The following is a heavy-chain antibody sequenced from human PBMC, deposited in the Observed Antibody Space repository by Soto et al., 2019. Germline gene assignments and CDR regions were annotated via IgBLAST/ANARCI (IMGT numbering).Heavy chain of an antibody. V-gene: IGHV1-46*01. CDR2: MNPSGATT. CDR3: ARMAANSYYYYGLDV. Sequence: QVQLVQSGAEVKKPGASVKLSCKASGYIFSTYDIHWGRQAPGQGLEWMGIMNPSGATTTYAQKFQGRLTMTRDTSTSTVYMDLSSLRSEDTAVYYCARMAANSYYYYGLDVWGQGTTVTVSS. D-gene: IGHD6-19*01. CDR1: GYIFSTYD. J-gene: IGHJ6*02.